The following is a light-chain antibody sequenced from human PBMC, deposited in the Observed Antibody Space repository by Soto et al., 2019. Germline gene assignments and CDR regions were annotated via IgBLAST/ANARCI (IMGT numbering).Light chain of an antibody. CDR2: DVT. J-gene: IGLJ1*01. Sequence: SVRTEPASVSGYPGQSITISCTGTRSDDGGYIYVSWYQQHPGKAPKLMSYDVTSRPSGVSYRFSGSKSGTTASLTISGLHAEDEADYYCSSYTTSSSYVFGTGTKVTVL. V-gene: IGLV2-14*01. CDR3: SSYTTSSSYV. CDR1: RSDDGGYIY.